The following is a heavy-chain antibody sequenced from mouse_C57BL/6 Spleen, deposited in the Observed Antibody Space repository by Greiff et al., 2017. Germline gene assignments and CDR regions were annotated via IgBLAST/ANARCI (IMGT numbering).Heavy chain of an antibody. D-gene: IGHD2-3*01. V-gene: IGHV1-43*01. J-gene: IGHJ2*01. Sequence: EVQLQQSGPELVKPGASVKISCKASGYSFTGYYMHWVKQSSEKSLEWIGEINPSTGGTSYNQKFKGKATLTVDKSSSTAYMQLKSLTSEDSAVYYCAKGGLYDGTYYVDYWGQGTTLTVSS. CDR1: GYSFTGYY. CDR3: AKGGLYDGTYYVDY. CDR2: INPSTGGT.